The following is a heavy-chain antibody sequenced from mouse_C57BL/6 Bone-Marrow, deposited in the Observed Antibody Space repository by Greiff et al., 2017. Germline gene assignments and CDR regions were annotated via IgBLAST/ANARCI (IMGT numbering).Heavy chain of an antibody. CDR1: GYTFTSYW. Sequence: VHLVESGAELAKPGASVKLSCKASGYTFTSYWMHWVKQRPGQGLEWIGYINPSSGYTKYNQKFKDKDTLTADKSSSTADMQLSSLTYEDSAVYYCARYLTLWGQGTTLTVSS. J-gene: IGHJ2*01. V-gene: IGHV1-7*01. CDR3: ARYLTL. CDR2: INPSSGYT. D-gene: IGHD5-1*01.